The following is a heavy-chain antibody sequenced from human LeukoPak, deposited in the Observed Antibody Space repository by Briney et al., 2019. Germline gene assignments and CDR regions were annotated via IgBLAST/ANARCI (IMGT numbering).Heavy chain of an antibody. J-gene: IGHJ1*01. CDR3: ARVSRYSSSWWSY. CDR2: INPNSGGT. V-gene: IGHV1-2*02. D-gene: IGHD6-13*01. Sequence: ASVKVSCKASGYTFTGYYMHWVRQAPGQGLEWMGWINPNSGGTNYAQKFQGRVTMTRDTSISTAYMELSRLRSDDTAVYYCARVSRYSSSWWSYWGQGTVVTVSS. CDR1: GYTFTGYY.